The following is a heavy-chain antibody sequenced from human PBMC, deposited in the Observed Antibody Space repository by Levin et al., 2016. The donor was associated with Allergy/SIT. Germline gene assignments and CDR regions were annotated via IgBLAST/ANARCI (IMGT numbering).Heavy chain of an antibody. J-gene: IGHJ4*02. V-gene: IGHV1-69*01. D-gene: IGHD3-22*01. CDR2: IIPIFGTA. CDR3: ARGAYYDSSGYYYGPHFDY. Sequence: WVRQAPGQGLEWMGGIIPIFGTANYAQKFQGRVTITADESTSTAYMELSSLRSEDTAVYYCARGAYYDSSGYYYGPHFDYWGQGTLVTVSS.